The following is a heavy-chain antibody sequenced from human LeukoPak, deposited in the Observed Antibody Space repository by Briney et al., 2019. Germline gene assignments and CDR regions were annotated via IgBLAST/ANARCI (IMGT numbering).Heavy chain of an antibody. CDR2: IYYSGST. V-gene: IGHV4-59*01. CDR1: GGSISSYY. Sequence: SETLSLTCTVSGGSISSYYWSWIRQPPGKGLEWIGYIYYSGSTNYTPSLKSRVTISVDTSKNQFSLKLSSVTAADTAVYYCARVAHHYGSGSYYYYYYGMDVWGQGTTVTVSS. CDR3: ARVAHHYGSGSYYYYYYGMDV. D-gene: IGHD3-10*01. J-gene: IGHJ6*02.